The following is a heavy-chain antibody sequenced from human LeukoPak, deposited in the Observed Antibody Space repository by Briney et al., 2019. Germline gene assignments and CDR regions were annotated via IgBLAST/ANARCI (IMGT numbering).Heavy chain of an antibody. CDR2: IYYSGST. CDR3: ARAGVANYYYYYYMHV. Sequence: SETLSLTCTVSGGSISSGSYYWSWIRQPAGKGLEWIGYIYYSGSTNYNPSLKSRVTISVDTSKNQFSLKLSSVTAADTAVYYCARAGVANYYYYYYMHVWGKGTTVTVSS. D-gene: IGHD5-12*01. V-gene: IGHV4-61*10. CDR1: GGSISSGSYY. J-gene: IGHJ6*03.